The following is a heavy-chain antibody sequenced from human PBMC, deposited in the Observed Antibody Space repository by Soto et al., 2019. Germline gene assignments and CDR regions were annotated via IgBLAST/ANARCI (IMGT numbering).Heavy chain of an antibody. Sequence: PSETLSLTCTVSGGTITSYYWSWIRQPAGKGLEWIGRIYSSGSTNYNPSLNSRVIMSVDTSQNQFSLNLSSVTAADTAKYDCARENILTAATGKRDFDGWGQGTLVTVPS. V-gene: IGHV4-4*07. J-gene: IGHJ4*02. CDR1: GGTITSYY. D-gene: IGHD6-13*01. CDR3: ARENILTAATGKRDFDG. CDR2: IYSSGST.